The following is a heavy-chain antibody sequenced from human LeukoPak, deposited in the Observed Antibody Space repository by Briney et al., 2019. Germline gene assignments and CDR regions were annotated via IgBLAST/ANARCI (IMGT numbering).Heavy chain of an antibody. D-gene: IGHD3-3*01. V-gene: IGHV1-2*02. J-gene: IGHJ3*02. CDR1: GYTFTGQY. Sequence: ASVKVSCKASGYTFTGQYMHWVRQAPGQGLEWMGWINPNSGGTNYAQKFQGRVTMTRDTSIRTAYMELSRLRSDDTAVHYCARDLEWLYPGGAFDIWGQGTMVTVSS. CDR3: ARDLEWLYPGGAFDI. CDR2: INPNSGGT.